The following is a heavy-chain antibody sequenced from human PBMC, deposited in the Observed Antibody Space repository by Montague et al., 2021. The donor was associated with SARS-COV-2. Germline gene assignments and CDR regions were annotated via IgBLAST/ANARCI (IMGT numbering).Heavy chain of an antibody. V-gene: IGHV6-1*01. Sequence: CAISGDSVSINNAACNWIRQFPSRGLEWLGRTNYRSKWHYDYAVSVKSRILIIPNTSENQFSLQLNSVTPEDTAVYYCARDAHIGSTWTFSGYGMDVWGQGTTVTVSS. CDR2: TNYRSKWHY. CDR3: ARDAHIGSTWTFSGYGMDV. J-gene: IGHJ6*02. CDR1: GDSVSINNAA. D-gene: IGHD6-13*01.